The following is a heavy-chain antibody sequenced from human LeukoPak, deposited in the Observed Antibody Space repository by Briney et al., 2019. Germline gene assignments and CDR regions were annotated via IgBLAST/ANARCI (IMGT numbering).Heavy chain of an antibody. D-gene: IGHD2-2*01. Sequence: GGSLRLSCAASGFTFSSYSMNWVRQAPGKGLEWVSSISSSSSYIYYADLVKGRFTISRDNAKNSLYLQMNSLRAEDTAVYYCARESHNIVVVPAAFDYWGQGTLVTVSS. CDR1: GFTFSSYS. J-gene: IGHJ4*02. V-gene: IGHV3-21*01. CDR3: ARESHNIVVVPAAFDY. CDR2: ISSSSSYI.